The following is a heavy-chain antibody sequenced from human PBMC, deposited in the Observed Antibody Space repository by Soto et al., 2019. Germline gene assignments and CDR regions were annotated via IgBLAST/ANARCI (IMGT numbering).Heavy chain of an antibody. CDR3: ARWDRTGPSGGFDP. CDR2: IYPGDSDT. Sequence: PGESLKISCQASGNDDFDMYWIAWVRQTSGRGLEWIGIIYPGDSDTRYSPSFQGQVTISADKSISTAYLQWSSLKASDTAMYYCARWDRTGPSGGFDPWGQGTLVPVSS. V-gene: IGHV5-51*01. J-gene: IGHJ5*02. CDR1: GNDDFDMYW. D-gene: IGHD6-19*01.